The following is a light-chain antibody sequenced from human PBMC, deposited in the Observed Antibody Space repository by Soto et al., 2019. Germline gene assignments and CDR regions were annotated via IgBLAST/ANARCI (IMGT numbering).Light chain of an antibody. Sequence: EILLTQSPATLSLSPGERATVSCRASQSVSSSLVWFQQKPGQAPRLLIYDASDRATGIPARFSGSGSGTEFTLTISSLEPEDFAVYYCQQRNSWPRTFGPGTKV. V-gene: IGKV3-11*01. CDR3: QQRNSWPRT. CDR2: DAS. J-gene: IGKJ1*01. CDR1: QSVSSS.